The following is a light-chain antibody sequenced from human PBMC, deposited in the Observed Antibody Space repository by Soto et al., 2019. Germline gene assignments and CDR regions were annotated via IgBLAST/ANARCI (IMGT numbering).Light chain of an antibody. CDR3: QQYDSHPHT. CDR1: QDIGYS. J-gene: IGKJ2*01. V-gene: IGKV1-16*01. CDR2: AAG. Sequence: DIQMTQSPSSLSASVGDRVTITCRASQDIGYSLAWLQQKQGKAPKSLIYAAGSLHLGVPSTFIGSGSWTDFTLTISSLQPEDFATYHCQQYDSHPHTFGQGTNLEIK.